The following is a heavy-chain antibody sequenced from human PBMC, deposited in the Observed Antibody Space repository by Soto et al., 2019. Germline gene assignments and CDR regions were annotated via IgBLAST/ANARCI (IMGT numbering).Heavy chain of an antibody. D-gene: IGHD6-19*01. J-gene: IGHJ3*02. CDR2: ISYDGSNK. V-gene: IGHV3-30*18. Sequence: PGGSLRLSCAASGFTFSSYGMHWVRQAPGKGLEWVAVISYDGSNKYYADSVKGRFTISRDNSKNTLYLQMNSLRAEDTAVYYCAKDLVGYSSGWYADAFDIWGQGTMVTVSS. CDR3: AKDLVGYSSGWYADAFDI. CDR1: GFTFSSYG.